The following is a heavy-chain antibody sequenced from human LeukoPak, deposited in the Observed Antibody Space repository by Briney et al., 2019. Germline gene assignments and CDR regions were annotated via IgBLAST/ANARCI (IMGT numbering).Heavy chain of an antibody. J-gene: IGHJ4*02. Sequence: SETLSLTCTVSGGSISSYYWSWIRQPPGKGLEWIGYIYYSGSTNYNPSLKSRVTMSVDTSKNQFSLKLSSVTAADTAVYYCARGNGGNYDILTGYPRGYFDYWGQGTLVTVSS. D-gene: IGHD3-9*01. CDR3: ARGNGGNYDILTGYPRGYFDY. V-gene: IGHV4-59*12. CDR1: GGSISSYY. CDR2: IYYSGST.